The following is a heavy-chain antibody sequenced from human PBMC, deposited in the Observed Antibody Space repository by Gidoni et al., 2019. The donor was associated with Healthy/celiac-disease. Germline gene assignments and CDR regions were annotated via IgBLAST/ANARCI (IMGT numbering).Heavy chain of an antibody. V-gene: IGHV1-69*01. D-gene: IGHD2-21*02. Sequence: QVQLVQSGAEVKKPGSSVKVSCQASGGTFSSYDISWLRQAPGQGLEWMGGIIPIFGTANYAQKFQGRVTITADESTSTAYMELSSLRSEDTAVYYCARDGPYCGGDCIHYGMDVWGQGTTVTVSS. CDR2: IIPIFGTA. CDR3: ARDGPYCGGDCIHYGMDV. J-gene: IGHJ6*02. CDR1: GGTFSSYD.